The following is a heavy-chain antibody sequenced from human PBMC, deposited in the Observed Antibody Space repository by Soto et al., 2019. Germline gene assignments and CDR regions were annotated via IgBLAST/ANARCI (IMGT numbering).Heavy chain of an antibody. CDR3: ARVRYCSGGSCYPRFDP. D-gene: IGHD2-15*01. CDR2: IYYSGST. Sequence: QVQLQESGPGLVKPSQTLSLTCTVSGGSISSGGYYWSWIRQHPGKGLEWIGYIYYSGSTYYNPSLKSRVTISVDASKNQFSLKLSSVTAADTAVYYCARVRYCSGGSCYPRFDPWGQGTLVTVSS. V-gene: IGHV4-31*03. J-gene: IGHJ5*02. CDR1: GGSISSGGYY.